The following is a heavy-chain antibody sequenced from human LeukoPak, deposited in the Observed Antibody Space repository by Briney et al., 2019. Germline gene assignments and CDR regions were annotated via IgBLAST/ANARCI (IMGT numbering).Heavy chain of an antibody. CDR2: FDPEDGET. CDR3: ATVVTVTEGFDY. CDR1: GYTLSELS. J-gene: IGHJ4*02. V-gene: IGHV1-24*01. D-gene: IGHD2-21*02. Sequence: GASVKVSCKVSGYTLSELSMRWVRQAPGKGLEWMGGFDPEDGETIYAQKFQGRVTMTEDTSTDTAYMELSSLRSEDTAVYYCATVVTVTEGFDYWGQGTLVTVSS.